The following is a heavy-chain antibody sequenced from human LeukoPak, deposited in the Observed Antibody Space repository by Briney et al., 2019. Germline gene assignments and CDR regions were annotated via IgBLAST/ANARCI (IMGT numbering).Heavy chain of an antibody. CDR3: ARGAITMVPWFDP. V-gene: IGHV4-34*01. CDR1: GGSFSGYY. CDR2: INHSRST. D-gene: IGHD3-10*01. Sequence: SETLSLTCAVYGGSFSGYYWSWIRQPPGKGLEWIGEINHSRSTNYNPSLKSRVTISVDTSKNQFSLKLSSVTAADTAVYYCARGAITMVPWFDPWGQGTLVTVSS. J-gene: IGHJ5*02.